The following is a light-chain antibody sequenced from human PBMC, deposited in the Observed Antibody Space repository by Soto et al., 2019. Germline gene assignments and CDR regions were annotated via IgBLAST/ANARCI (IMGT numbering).Light chain of an antibody. Sequence: QSVLTQPPSVSGAPGQRVTISCTGSSSNIGAGYDVHWYQQLPGTAPKLLIYGNSNRPSGVPDRFSGSKSGTSASLAITGLQAEDEADYYCQPYDSSLSGSLVVFGGGTKVTVL. CDR1: SSNIGAGYD. J-gene: IGLJ2*01. V-gene: IGLV1-40*01. CDR2: GNS. CDR3: QPYDSSLSGSLVV.